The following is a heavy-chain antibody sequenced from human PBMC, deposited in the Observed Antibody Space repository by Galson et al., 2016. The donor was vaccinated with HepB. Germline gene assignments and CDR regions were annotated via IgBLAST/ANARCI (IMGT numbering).Heavy chain of an antibody. CDR1: GFNVSDNY. Sequence: SLRLSCAASGFNVSDNYMTWLRQAPGKGLEWVSVIHSDGHTYLAASVRGRPYISRDNLKNTVYIQMNRLRAEDTAVYYCSRGLHCTGGRCYFGPWFDAWGQGSLVTVSS. J-gene: IGHJ5*02. D-gene: IGHD2-15*01. CDR3: SRGLHCTGGRCYFGPWFDA. CDR2: IHSDGHT. V-gene: IGHV3-53*01.